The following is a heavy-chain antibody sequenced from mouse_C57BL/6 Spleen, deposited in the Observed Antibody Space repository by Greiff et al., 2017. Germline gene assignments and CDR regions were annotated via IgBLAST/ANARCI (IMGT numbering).Heavy chain of an antibody. J-gene: IGHJ1*03. D-gene: IGHD1-1*01. CDR2: IDPSDSYT. CDR1: GYTFTSYW. CDR3: ARVPYYYGSGYWYVDV. Sequence: QVQLQQPGAELVMPGASVKLSCKASGYTFTSYWMHWVKQRPGQGLEWIGEIDPSDSYTNYHPKFKGKYTLTVDKSSSTAYMQLSSLTSEDSAVYCCARVPYYYGSGYWYVDVWGTGTTVTVSS. V-gene: IGHV1-69*01.